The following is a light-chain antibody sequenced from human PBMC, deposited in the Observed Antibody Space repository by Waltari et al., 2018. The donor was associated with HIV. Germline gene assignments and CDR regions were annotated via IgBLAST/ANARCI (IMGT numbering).Light chain of an antibody. Sequence: HSVLTQPPSASGTSGQTVIISCSANGSYIGSHSLTWYQHLPGATPKHVIYNNEHRPQGVPSRFSGSKSATSAALAITGVQSGDEGDYYCATWDDTLVTLVFGSGTRVVV. CDR1: GSYIGSHS. V-gene: IGLV1-44*01. CDR2: NNE. CDR3: ATWDDTLVTLV. J-gene: IGLJ1*01.